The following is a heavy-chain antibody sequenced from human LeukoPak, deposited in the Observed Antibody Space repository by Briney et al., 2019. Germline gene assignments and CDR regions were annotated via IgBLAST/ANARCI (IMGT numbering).Heavy chain of an antibody. CDR1: GGSISDYY. CDR2: INHSGST. D-gene: IGHD3-3*01. J-gene: IGHJ3*02. Sequence: PSETLSLTCTVSGGSISDYYWSWIRQPPGKGLEWIGEINHSGSTNYNPSLKSRVTISVDTSKNQFSLKLSSVTAADTAVYYCARAGITIFGVVIWNDAFDIWGQGTIVTVSS. V-gene: IGHV4-34*01. CDR3: ARAGITIFGVVIWNDAFDI.